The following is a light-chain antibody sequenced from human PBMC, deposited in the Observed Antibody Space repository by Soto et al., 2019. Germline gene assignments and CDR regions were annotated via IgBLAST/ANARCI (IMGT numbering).Light chain of an antibody. CDR3: QQSYSSPPT. CDR1: QSISNH. CDR2: AAS. J-gene: IGKJ1*01. Sequence: DIQMTQSPSCLSASVEDRVIITCRASQSISNHLNWYQQKPGKAPKLLIFAASSLQSGVPSRFSGSRSGPDFTLTISSLQPEDFATYYCQQSYSSPPTFGQGTKVDSK. V-gene: IGKV1-39*01.